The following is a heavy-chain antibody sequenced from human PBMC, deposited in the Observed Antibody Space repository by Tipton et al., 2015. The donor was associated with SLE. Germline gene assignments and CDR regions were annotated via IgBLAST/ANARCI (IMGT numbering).Heavy chain of an antibody. D-gene: IGHD3-9*01. CDR3: VSSGYPLGSFDV. V-gene: IGHV4-4*07. J-gene: IGHJ3*01. Sequence: TLSLTCTVSGGSISSYYWSWIRQPAGGGLEWIGRIYNSGSTYYTPSLKSRLTMSVDTSNNQFSLQLSSVTAADTALYYCVSSGYPLGSFDVWGQGTMVTVS. CDR2: IYNSGST. CDR1: GGSISSYY.